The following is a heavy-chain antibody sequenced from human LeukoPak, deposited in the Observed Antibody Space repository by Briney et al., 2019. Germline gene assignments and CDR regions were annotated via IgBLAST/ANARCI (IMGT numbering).Heavy chain of an antibody. CDR3: ARDGSGSGNNDLDY. Sequence: GASVKVSCKASGYSFTSYYMHWVRQAPGQGLEWMGWIHPKSGATTYPQSFQGRVTMTRDTSIDTVYMELSRLTSDDTAVYYCARDGSGSGNNDLDYWGQGTLLTVSS. D-gene: IGHD3-10*01. J-gene: IGHJ4*02. CDR1: GYSFTSYY. CDR2: IHPKSGAT. V-gene: IGHV1-2*02.